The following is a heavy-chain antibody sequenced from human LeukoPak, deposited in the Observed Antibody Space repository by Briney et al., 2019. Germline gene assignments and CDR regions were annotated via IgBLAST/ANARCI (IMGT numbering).Heavy chain of an antibody. CDR1: GGSISSSSYY. CDR3: ARYGPRHDYVWGSYRNDALDI. Sequence: SETLSLTCTVSGGSISSSSYYWGWIRQPPGKGLEWIGSIYYSGSTYYNPSLKSRVTISVDTSKNQFSLKLSSVTAADTAVYYCARYGPRHDYVWGSYRNDALDIWGQGTMVTVSS. V-gene: IGHV4-39*07. D-gene: IGHD3-16*02. J-gene: IGHJ3*02. CDR2: IYYSGST.